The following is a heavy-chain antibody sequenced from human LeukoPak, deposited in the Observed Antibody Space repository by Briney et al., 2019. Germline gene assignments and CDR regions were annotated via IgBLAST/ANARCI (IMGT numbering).Heavy chain of an antibody. V-gene: IGHV4-59*01. Sequence: SETLSLTCTVSGGSISSYYWSWIRQPPGKGLEWIGYIYYSGSTNYNPSLKSRVTISVDTSKNQFSLKLSSVTAADTAVYYCARKPTVTGHVDYWGQGTLVTVSS. CDR2: IYYSGST. J-gene: IGHJ4*02. D-gene: IGHD4-17*01. CDR1: GGSISSYY. CDR3: ARKPTVTGHVDY.